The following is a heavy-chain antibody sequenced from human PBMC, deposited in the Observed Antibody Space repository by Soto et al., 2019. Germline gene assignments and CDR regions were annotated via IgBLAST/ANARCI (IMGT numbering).Heavy chain of an antibody. CDR3: ARHHTDIVVVPAAIEGGYYYYGMDV. CDR1: GGSFSGYY. J-gene: IGHJ6*02. V-gene: IGHV4-34*01. Sequence: SETQSLTCAVYGGSFSGYYWSWIRQPPGKGLEWIGEINHSGSTNYNPSLKSRVTISVDTSKNQFSLKLSSVTAADTAVYYCARHHTDIVVVPAAIEGGYYYYGMDVWGQGTTVTVSS. CDR2: INHSGST. D-gene: IGHD2-2*02.